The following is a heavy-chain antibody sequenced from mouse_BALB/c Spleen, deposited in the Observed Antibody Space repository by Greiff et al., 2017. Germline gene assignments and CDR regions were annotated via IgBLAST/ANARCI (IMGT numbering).Heavy chain of an antibody. D-gene: IGHD2-1*01. Sequence: EVKLLESGPGLVKPSQSLSLTCTVTGYSITSDYAWNWIRQFPGNKLEWMGYISYSGSTSYNPSLKSRISITRDTSKNQFFLQLNSVTTEDTATYYCARWAIYYGNYDAMDYWGQGTSVTVSS. V-gene: IGHV3-2*02. J-gene: IGHJ4*01. CDR3: ARWAIYYGNYDAMDY. CDR2: ISYSGST. CDR1: GYSITSDYA.